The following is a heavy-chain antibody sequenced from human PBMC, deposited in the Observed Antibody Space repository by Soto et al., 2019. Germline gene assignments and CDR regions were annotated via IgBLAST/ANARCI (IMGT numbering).Heavy chain of an antibody. D-gene: IGHD2-2*01. CDR2: ISPYSGYT. CDR1: GYTFIKYG. CDR3: TREAIVVIPAARPSHFDS. Sequence: QVQLVQSGAEVKKPGASVKVSCKGFGYTFIKYGINWVRQAPGQGPEWMGWISPYSGYTHSAQKFQGRLTLTTDTAATTAYMELRSLRSADTALYYCTREAIVVIPAARPSHFDSWGQGTLVTVSS. V-gene: IGHV1-18*01. J-gene: IGHJ4*02.